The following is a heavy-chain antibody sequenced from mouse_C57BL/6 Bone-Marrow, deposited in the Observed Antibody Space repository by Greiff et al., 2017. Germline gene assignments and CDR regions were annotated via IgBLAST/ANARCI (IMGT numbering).Heavy chain of an antibody. CDR1: GYTFTSYW. J-gene: IGHJ1*03. CDR2: IDPSDSYT. D-gene: IGHD2-3*01. CDR3: ARGGDGYYQSYWYFDV. Sequence: QVQLQQPGAELVMPGASVKLSCKASGYTFTSYWMHWVKQRPGQGLEWIGEIDPSDSYTNYNQKFKGKSTLTVDKSSSTAYMQLSSLTSEDSAVYYCARGGDGYYQSYWYFDVWGTGTTVTVSS. V-gene: IGHV1-69*01.